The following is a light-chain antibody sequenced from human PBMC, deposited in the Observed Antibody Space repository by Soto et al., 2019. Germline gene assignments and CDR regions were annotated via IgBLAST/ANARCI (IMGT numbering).Light chain of an antibody. CDR3: QQYGSSPWT. CDR2: GAS. V-gene: IGKV3-20*01. CDR1: QSVSSSY. J-gene: IGKJ1*01. Sequence: ETVLTQCPATPSISPGQIANLSCXXSQSVSSSYLAWYQQKPGQAPRLLIYGASSRATGIPDRFSGSGSGTDFTLTISRLEPEDFAVYYCQQYGSSPWTFGQGTKVDNK.